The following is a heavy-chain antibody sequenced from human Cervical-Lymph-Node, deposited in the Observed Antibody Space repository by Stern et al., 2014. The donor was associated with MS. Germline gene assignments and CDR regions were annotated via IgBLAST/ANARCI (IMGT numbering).Heavy chain of an antibody. CDR3: ARVRSGWDINYYYGMDV. J-gene: IGHJ6*02. CDR1: GFTFSSYW. Sequence: EVQLEESGGGLVQPGGSLRLSCAVSGFTFSSYWMSWVRQAPGKGLEWVANIKQDGSEQYYVDSVKGRFTISRDNAKNSLYLQMSSLRAEDTAVYYCARVRSGWDINYYYGMDVWGQGTTVTVSS. D-gene: IGHD6-19*01. V-gene: IGHV3-7*01. CDR2: IKQDGSEQ.